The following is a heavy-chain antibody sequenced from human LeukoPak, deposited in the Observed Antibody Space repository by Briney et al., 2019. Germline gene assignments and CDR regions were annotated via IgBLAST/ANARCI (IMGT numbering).Heavy chain of an antibody. CDR1: GGSISSGGYS. CDR2: IYHSGST. Sequence: PSQTLSLTCAVSGGSISSGGYSWSWIRQPPGKGLEWIGYIYHSGSTYYNPSLKSRVTISVDRSKNQFSLKLSSVTAADTAVYYCARVRCSSTSCYPYYYYGMDVWGQGTLVTVSS. CDR3: ARVRCSSTSCYPYYYYGMDV. V-gene: IGHV4-30-2*01. J-gene: IGHJ6*02. D-gene: IGHD2-2*01.